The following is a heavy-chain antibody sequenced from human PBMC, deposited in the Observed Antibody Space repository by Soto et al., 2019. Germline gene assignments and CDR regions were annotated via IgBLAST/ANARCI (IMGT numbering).Heavy chain of an antibody. Sequence: GGSLRLSCAASGFTFSSYGMHWVRQAPGKGLEWVAVIWYDGSNKYCADSMKDRFTISRENSKNTLYLQMNSLRAEDTAVYYCARALDCSSTSCYWPDYYYGMDVWGQGTTVTVSS. CDR2: IWYDGSNK. CDR1: GFTFSSYG. D-gene: IGHD2-2*01. CDR3: ARALDCSSTSCYWPDYYYGMDV. V-gene: IGHV3-33*01. J-gene: IGHJ6*02.